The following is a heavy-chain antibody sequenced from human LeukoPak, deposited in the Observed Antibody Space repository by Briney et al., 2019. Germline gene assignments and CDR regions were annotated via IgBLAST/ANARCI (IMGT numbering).Heavy chain of an antibody. J-gene: IGHJ4*02. D-gene: IGHD3-3*01. CDR1: GGSVSSGSYY. V-gene: IGHV4-61*01. CDR2: IYYSGST. Sequence: TSETLSLTCTVSGGSVSSGSYYWGWIRQPPGKGLEWIGYIYYSGSTNYNPSLKSRVTISVDTSKNQFSLKLSSVTAADTAVYYCARDTIFGTDYWGQGTLVTVSS. CDR3: ARDTIFGTDY.